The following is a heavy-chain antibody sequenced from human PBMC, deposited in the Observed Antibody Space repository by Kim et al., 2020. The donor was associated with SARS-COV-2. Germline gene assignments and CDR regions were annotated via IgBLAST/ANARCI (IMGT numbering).Heavy chain of an antibody. D-gene: IGHD1-1*01. CDR3: MGNDPLYYFDY. CDR1: GFTFSNAW. Sequence: GGSLRLSCAASGFTFSNAWMSWVRQAPGKGLEWVGRIKSKTDGGTTDYAAPVKGRFTISRDDSKNTLYLQMNSLKTEDTAVYYCMGNDPLYYFDYWGQGTLVTVSS. J-gene: IGHJ4*02. V-gene: IGHV3-15*01. CDR2: IKSKTDGGTT.